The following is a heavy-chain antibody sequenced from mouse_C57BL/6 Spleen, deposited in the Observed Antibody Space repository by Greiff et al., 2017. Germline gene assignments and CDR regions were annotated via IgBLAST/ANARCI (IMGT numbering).Heavy chain of an antibody. V-gene: IGHV5-6*02. Sequence: EVNVVESGGDLVKPGGSLKLSCAASGFTFSSYGMSWVRQTPDKRLEWVATISSGGSYTYYPDSVKGRFTISRDNAKNTLYLQMSSLKSEDTAMYYCESRITTAYFDVWGTGTTVTVSS. CDR1: GFTFSSYG. CDR3: ESRITTAYFDV. J-gene: IGHJ1*03. D-gene: IGHD1-2*01. CDR2: ISSGGSYT.